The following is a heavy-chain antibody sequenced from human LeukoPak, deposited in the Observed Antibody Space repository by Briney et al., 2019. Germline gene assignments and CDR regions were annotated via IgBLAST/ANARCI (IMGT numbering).Heavy chain of an antibody. V-gene: IGHV4-39*01. CDR3: VRLPTGFPNWFDP. Sequence: PSETLSLTCSVSGGSISSRPYYWGWIRQSPGKGLEWIGSVSYSGSTYYNPSVRSRVTISVDTSKNQFSLNLTSVTAADTSVYYRVRLPTGFPNWFDPWGQGTLVTVSS. CDR1: GGSISSRPYY. J-gene: IGHJ5*02. CDR2: VSYSGST. D-gene: IGHD3-10*01.